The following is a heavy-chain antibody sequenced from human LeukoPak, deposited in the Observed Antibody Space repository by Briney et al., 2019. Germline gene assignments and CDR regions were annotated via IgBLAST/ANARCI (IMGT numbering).Heavy chain of an antibody. J-gene: IGHJ3*02. CDR1: GGPISSGGYY. CDR2: IYYSGST. D-gene: IGHD2-15*01. CDR3: ARVIVGSGGRYDSFDI. Sequence: SETLSLTCTVSGGPISSGGYYWSWIRQHPGKGLEWIGYIYYSGSTYYKSSLKSRVTISVDTSESQFSLKLSSVTAADTAVYYCARVIVGSGGRYDSFDIWGQGTMVTVSS. V-gene: IGHV4-31*03.